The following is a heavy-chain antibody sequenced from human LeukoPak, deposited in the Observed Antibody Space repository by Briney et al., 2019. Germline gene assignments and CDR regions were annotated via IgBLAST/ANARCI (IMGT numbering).Heavy chain of an antibody. CDR1: GGTFSSYA. Sequence: ASVKVSCKASGGTFSSYAISWVRQAPRQGLEWMGGIIPIFGTANYAQKFQGRVTITADKSTSTAYMELSSLRSEDTAVYYCARDGGGYSGYDLLNPYYGMDVWGKGTTVTVSS. CDR2: IIPIFGTA. CDR3: ARDGGGYSGYDLLNPYYGMDV. V-gene: IGHV1-69*06. D-gene: IGHD5-12*01. J-gene: IGHJ6*04.